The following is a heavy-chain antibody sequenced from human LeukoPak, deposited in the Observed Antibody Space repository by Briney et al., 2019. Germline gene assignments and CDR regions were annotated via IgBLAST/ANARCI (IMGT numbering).Heavy chain of an antibody. CDR3: ARAEALYSSSWYDYYYGMDV. Sequence: SETLSLTCDVSGGSVTSTNWWTWVRQPPGKGLEWIGEVHLDGRTNYNPSLKSRVTISVDTSKNQFSLKLSSVTAADTAVYYCARAEALYSSSWYDYYYGMDVWGQGTTVTVSS. V-gene: IGHV4-4*02. D-gene: IGHD6-13*01. J-gene: IGHJ6*02. CDR2: VHLDGRT. CDR1: GGSVTSTNW.